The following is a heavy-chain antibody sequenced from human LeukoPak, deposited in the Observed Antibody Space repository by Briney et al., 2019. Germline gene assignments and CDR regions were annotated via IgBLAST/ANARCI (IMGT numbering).Heavy chain of an antibody. J-gene: IGHJ4*02. Sequence: ASVKVPCKASGYTFTSYGISWVRQAPGQGLEWMGWISAYNGNTNYAQKLQGRVTMTTDTSTSTAYMELRSLRSYDTAVYYCAREGLQSRYFDYWGQGALVTVSS. V-gene: IGHV1-18*01. CDR1: GYTFTSYG. CDR2: ISAYNGNT. D-gene: IGHD5-24*01. CDR3: AREGLQSRYFDY.